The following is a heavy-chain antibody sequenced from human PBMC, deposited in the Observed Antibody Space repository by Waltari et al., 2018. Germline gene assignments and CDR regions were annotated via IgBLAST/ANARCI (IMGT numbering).Heavy chain of an antibody. Sequence: QVQLQESGPGLVKPSQTLSLTCTVSGGSISSGGYYWSWIRQHPGKGLEWIGYIYYSGGTAYNTSLKSLGTISVDTSKNQVALKLSSVTAADTAGYYCGRAYCGGDCPRGYFDYWGQGTLVTVSS. V-gene: IGHV4-31*01. J-gene: IGHJ4*02. CDR1: GGSISSGGYY. CDR3: GRAYCGGDCPRGYFDY. D-gene: IGHD2-21*02. CDR2: IYYSGGT.